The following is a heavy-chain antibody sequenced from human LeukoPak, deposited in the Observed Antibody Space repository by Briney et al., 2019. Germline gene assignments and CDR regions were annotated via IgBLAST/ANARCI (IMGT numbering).Heavy chain of an antibody. CDR2: VRYSGTT. J-gene: IGHJ4*02. CDR1: GGSLSSTSDY. CDR3: ARHYYDSSGYRRDYYFDY. V-gene: IGHV4-39*01. Sequence: SETLSLTCTVSGGSLSSTSDYWGWIRQPPGKGLEWIGSVRYSGTTYYSPSLKSRLTMSVDTSKNQFSLKLSSVTAADTAVYYCARHYYDSSGYRRDYYFDYWGQGTLVTVSS. D-gene: IGHD3-22*01.